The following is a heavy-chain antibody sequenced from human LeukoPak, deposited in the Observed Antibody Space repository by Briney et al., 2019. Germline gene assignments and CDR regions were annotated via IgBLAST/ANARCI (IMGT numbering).Heavy chain of an antibody. J-gene: IGHJ5*02. V-gene: IGHV3-23*01. Sequence: PGGSLRLSCAGSGFTFSSYAMSWVRQAPGKGLEWVSAMSTSGGSTYYADSVKGRFTISRDNSKNTLFLQVNSLRAEDTTVYYCARAVDFWSGYPQPNWFDPWGQGTLVTVSS. D-gene: IGHD3-3*01. CDR3: ARAVDFWSGYPQPNWFDP. CDR1: GFTFSSYA. CDR2: MSTSGGST.